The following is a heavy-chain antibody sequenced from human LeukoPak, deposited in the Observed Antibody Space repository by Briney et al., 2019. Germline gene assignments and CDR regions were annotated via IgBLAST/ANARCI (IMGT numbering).Heavy chain of an antibody. Sequence: PGGSPRLSCAESGFTFSSSGMHWVRQAPGKGLEWVAFISYDGSNRYYADSVKGRFTISRDNSKNTLYLQMNSLRAEDTAVYYCAKETRGSYSDYWGQGTLVTVSS. CDR1: GFTFSSSG. CDR2: ISYDGSNR. D-gene: IGHD5-12*01. J-gene: IGHJ4*02. V-gene: IGHV3-30*02. CDR3: AKETRGSYSDY.